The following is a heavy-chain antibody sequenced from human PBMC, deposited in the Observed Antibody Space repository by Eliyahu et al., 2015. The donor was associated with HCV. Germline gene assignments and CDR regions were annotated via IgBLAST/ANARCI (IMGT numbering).Heavy chain of an antibody. CDR1: GYTFTDYF. D-gene: IGHD5-12*01. CDR2: INPIGGST. CDR3: TRAGAGYSAYDRPRWFDP. J-gene: IGHJ5*02. Sequence: QVHLVQSGAEVKMPGASVKVSCEASGYTFTDYFIHWVRQAPGQGLEWMGVINPIGGSTSYAQNFQGRVTMTRDTSTSTVYMELSSLTSDDTAVYYCTRAGAGYSAYDRPRWFDPWGQGTLVTVSS. V-gene: IGHV1-46*01.